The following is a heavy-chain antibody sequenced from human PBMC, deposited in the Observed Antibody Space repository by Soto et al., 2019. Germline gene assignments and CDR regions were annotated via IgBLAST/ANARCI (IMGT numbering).Heavy chain of an antibody. CDR1: GYTFTIYA. Sequence: GASVKVSCKASGYTFTIYAMRWVRQAPGQRFEWMGWINADNGNTKYSQKFQGRVTITRDTSASTAYMELSSLRSEDTAVYYCASVPYGDYGMDVWGQGTTVTVSS. D-gene: IGHD4-17*01. V-gene: IGHV1-3*01. CDR2: INADNGNT. J-gene: IGHJ6*02. CDR3: ASVPYGDYGMDV.